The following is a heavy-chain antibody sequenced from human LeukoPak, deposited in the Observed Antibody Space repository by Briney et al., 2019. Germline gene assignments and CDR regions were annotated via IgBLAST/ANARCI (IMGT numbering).Heavy chain of an antibody. Sequence: GGSLRLSCAASGFTFSSYSMNWVRQAPGKGLEWFSYISSSGSTIYYADSVKGRFTISRDNAKNSLYLQMNSLRAGDTAVYYCARGGYSYGRTYFFDYWGQGTLVTVSS. CDR1: GFTFSSYS. CDR3: ARGGYSYGRTYFFDY. V-gene: IGHV3-48*01. J-gene: IGHJ4*02. D-gene: IGHD5-18*01. CDR2: ISSSGSTI.